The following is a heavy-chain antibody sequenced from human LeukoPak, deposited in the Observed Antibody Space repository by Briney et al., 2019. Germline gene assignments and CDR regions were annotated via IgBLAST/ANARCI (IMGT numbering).Heavy chain of an antibody. CDR2: LSSDGGST. Sequence: GGSLRLSCAASGFSLSSYGMHWVRQAPGKGLEYVSGLSSDGGSTYYATSAKGRFIISRDNSKNMLYLQVGSLRAEDMAVYYCAREQNYYYYMDVWGKGPRSPSP. J-gene: IGHJ6*03. CDR1: GFSLSSYG. CDR3: AREQNYYYYMDV. V-gene: IGHV3-64*01.